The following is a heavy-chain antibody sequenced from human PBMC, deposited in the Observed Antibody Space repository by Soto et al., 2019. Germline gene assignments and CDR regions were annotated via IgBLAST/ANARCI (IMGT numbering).Heavy chain of an antibody. D-gene: IGHD6-19*01. Sequence: GGSLRLSCAASGFSFSNYWMNWVRLAPGKGPEWVANIRKDGSEKIYVDSVEGRFTISRDNAKNSLFLQMNNLRADDTAMYYCVGGTGWLMDTWGQGTPVTVSS. J-gene: IGHJ5*02. CDR3: VGGTGWLMDT. V-gene: IGHV3-7*03. CDR1: GFSFSNYW. CDR2: IRKDGSEK.